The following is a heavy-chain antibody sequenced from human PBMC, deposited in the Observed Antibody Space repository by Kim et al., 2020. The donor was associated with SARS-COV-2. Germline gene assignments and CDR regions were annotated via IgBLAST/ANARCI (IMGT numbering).Heavy chain of an antibody. V-gene: IGHV4-34*01. CDR2: FTHSGRI. Sequence: SETLSLTCAVYGGSLTSYYWSWIRQPPGKGLEWIGEFTHSGRIHYNPSLKSRLTISADTSRRQFSLTLSSVTAADTAVYYCAPINGCYSDFDYWGQGSLV. CDR1: GGSLTSYY. J-gene: IGHJ4*02. D-gene: IGHD2-15*01. CDR3: APINGCYSDFDY.